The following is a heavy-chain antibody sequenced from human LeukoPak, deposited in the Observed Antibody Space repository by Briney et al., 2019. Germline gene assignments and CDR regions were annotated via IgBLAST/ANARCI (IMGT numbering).Heavy chain of an antibody. CDR1: GGSISSYY. J-gene: IGHJ6*03. Sequence: SETLSLTCSISGGSISSYYWSWIRQSPGKGLEWIGYVFYKGSTNYNPSLKSRVSISVDTAKNQFSLRLSSVTAADAAVYYCARGNNYYFYYMDVWGKGATVTVSS. V-gene: IGHV4-59*01. CDR2: VFYKGST. CDR3: ARGNNYYFYYMDV.